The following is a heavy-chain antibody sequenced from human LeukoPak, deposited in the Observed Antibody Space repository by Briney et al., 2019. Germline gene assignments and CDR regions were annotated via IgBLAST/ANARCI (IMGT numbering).Heavy chain of an antibody. D-gene: IGHD6-19*01. CDR2: INPNSGGT. V-gene: IGHV1-2*02. Sequence: ASVKVSCKASGYTFTGYYMHWVRQAPGQGLEWMGWINPNSGGTNYAQKFQGRVTMTRDTSISTAYMELSRLRSDDTAVYYCARFSSGWHYNDYWGQGTLVTVSS. J-gene: IGHJ4*02. CDR1: GYTFTGYY. CDR3: ARFSSGWHYNDY.